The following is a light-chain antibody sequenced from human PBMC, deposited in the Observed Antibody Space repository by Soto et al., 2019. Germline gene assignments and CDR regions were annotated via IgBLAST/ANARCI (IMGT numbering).Light chain of an antibody. V-gene: IGKV3-20*01. CDR2: GAS. J-gene: IGKJ5*01. CDR1: QNISSY. CDR3: QQYGSQPIT. Sequence: IVLTQSPATLSLSPGKRATLSCRASQNISSYLIWYQQKSGQAPRLLISGASSRATGIPDRFSGSGSGTDGTIIISRLETEDGSLYYCQQYGSQPITFGQGTRLEIK.